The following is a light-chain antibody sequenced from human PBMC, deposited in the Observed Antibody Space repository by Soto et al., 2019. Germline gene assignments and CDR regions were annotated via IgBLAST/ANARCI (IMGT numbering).Light chain of an antibody. CDR1: KLGHKY. CDR2: QDS. V-gene: IGLV3-1*01. Sequence: SYELTQPPSVSVSPGQTASISCSGDKLGHKYACWYQQKPGQSPVLVIYQDSKRPSGIPERFAGSNSGNTATLTISGTQAMDEADYYCQAWDCSTSVVFGGGTKLTVL. J-gene: IGLJ2*01. CDR3: QAWDCSTSVV.